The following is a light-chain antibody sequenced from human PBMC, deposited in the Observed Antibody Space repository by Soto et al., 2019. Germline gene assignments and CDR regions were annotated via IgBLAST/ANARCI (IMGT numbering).Light chain of an antibody. Sequence: EIVLTQSPGILSLSPGERAILSCRASQSVSRNFLAWYQQKPGQAPRLLMYGASNRATGIPDRFRGSGSGTDFSLIISRLEPEDFAVYYRQQYGSSRTFGQGTKVDIK. CDR2: GAS. CDR3: QQYGSSRT. CDR1: QSVSRNF. J-gene: IGKJ1*01. V-gene: IGKV3-20*01.